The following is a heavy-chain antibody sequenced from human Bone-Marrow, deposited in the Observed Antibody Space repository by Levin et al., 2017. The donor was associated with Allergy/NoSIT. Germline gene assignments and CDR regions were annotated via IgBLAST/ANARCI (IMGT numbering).Heavy chain of an antibody. CDR2: INSNSGGT. CDR1: GYTFSAYY. D-gene: IGHD1-7*01. J-gene: IGHJ4*02. V-gene: IGHV1-2*02. Sequence: GASVKVSCKASGYTFSAYYIHWVRQAPGQGLAWMGWINSNSGGTNYAQKFRSRVTMTTDTSISTVYMELSGLRSDDTAVYFCARELRPGTPTRVFGSWGQGTLVTVSS. CDR3: ARELRPGTPTRVFGS.